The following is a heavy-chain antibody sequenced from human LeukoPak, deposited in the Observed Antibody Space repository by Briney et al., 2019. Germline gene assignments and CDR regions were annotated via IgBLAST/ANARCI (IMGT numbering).Heavy chain of an antibody. CDR1: GGSFSDYY. Sequence: SVTLSLTCAVYGGSFSDYYWSWIRQPPGKGLEWIGEINHSGNTNYNPSLKSRVTISVDTSKNQFSLKLSSVTAADTAVYYCARGEDWNSSWKFGYWGQGTLVTVSS. V-gene: IGHV4-34*01. CDR2: INHSGNT. J-gene: IGHJ4*02. CDR3: ARGEDWNSSWKFGY. D-gene: IGHD6-13*01.